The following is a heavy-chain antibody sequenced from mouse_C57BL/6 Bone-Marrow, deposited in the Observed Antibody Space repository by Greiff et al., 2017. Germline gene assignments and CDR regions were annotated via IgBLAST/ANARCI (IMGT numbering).Heavy chain of an antibody. V-gene: IGHV1-72*01. D-gene: IGHD1-1*01. CDR3: ARRLFITTVSYWYFDV. J-gene: IGHJ1*03. CDR2: IDPNSGGT. CDR1: GYTFTSYW. Sequence: QVQLQQPGAELVKPGASVKLSCKASGYTFTSYWMHWVKQRPGRGLEWIGRIDPNSGGTKYNEKFKSKATLTVDKPSSTAYMQLSSLTSADSAVYYCARRLFITTVSYWYFDVWGTGTTVTVSS.